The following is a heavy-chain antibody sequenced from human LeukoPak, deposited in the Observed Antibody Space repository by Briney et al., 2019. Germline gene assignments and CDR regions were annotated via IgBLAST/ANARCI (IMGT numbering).Heavy chain of an antibody. CDR2: IWYDGSNK. CDR1: GFTFSSCG. D-gene: IGHD3-22*01. J-gene: IGHJ5*02. V-gene: IGHV3-33*01. Sequence: PGGSLRLSCAASGFTFSSCGMHWVRQAPGKGLEWVAVIWYDGSNKYYADSVKGRFTISRDNSKNTLYLQMNSLRAEDTAVYYCARGVWYYDSSGFPNWFDPWGQGTLVTVSS. CDR3: ARGVWYYDSSGFPNWFDP.